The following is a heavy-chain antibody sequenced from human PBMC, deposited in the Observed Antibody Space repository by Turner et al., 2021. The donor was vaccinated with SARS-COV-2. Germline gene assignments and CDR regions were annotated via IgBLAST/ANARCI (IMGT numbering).Heavy chain of an antibody. V-gene: IGHV3-74*01. CDR2: INSDGSST. CDR1: GFTSSSYW. D-gene: IGHD6-13*01. J-gene: IGHJ6*02. Sequence: EVQLVESGGGLVQPGGSLRLSCAASGFTSSSYWMHWVRQAPGKGLVGGARINSDGSSTSYADSVKGRFTISRDNAKNTLYLQMNSLRAEDTAVYYCARVGIAAAGSTFYYYYYGMDVWGQGTTVTVSS. CDR3: ARVGIAAAGSTFYYYYYGMDV.